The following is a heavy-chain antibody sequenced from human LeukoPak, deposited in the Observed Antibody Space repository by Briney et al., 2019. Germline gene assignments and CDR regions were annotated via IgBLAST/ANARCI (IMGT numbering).Heavy chain of an antibody. J-gene: IGHJ3*02. CDR3: AKGRTIWWWFDASAI. CDR1: GFTFSSYG. Sequence: GGSLRLSCAASGFTFSSYGMHWVRQAPGKGLEWVAVISHDGGRPSYADSVKGRFTIPRDNSKNTLYLQMSSLGPEDTAVYYCAKGRTIWWWFDASAIWGQGTMVTVSS. D-gene: IGHD2-21*01. V-gene: IGHV3-30*18. CDR2: ISHDGGRP.